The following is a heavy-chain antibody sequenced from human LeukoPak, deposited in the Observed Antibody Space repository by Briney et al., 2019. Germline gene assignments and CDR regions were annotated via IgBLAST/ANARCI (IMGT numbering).Heavy chain of an antibody. V-gene: IGHV1-8*03. J-gene: IGHJ6*03. CDR3: ARVRYSSGYYYPGGNYYYYYMDV. D-gene: IGHD3-22*01. CDR1: GYTFPSYD. CDR2: MNPNSGNT. Sequence: ASVKVSCKASGYTFPSYDINWVRQATGQGLEWMGWMNPNSGNTGYAQKFQGRVTITRNTSISTAYMELSSLRSEDTAVYYCARVRYSSGYYYPGGNYYYYYMDVWGKGTTVTVSS.